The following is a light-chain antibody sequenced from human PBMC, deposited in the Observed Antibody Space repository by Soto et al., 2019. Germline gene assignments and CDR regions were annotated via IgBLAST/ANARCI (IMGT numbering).Light chain of an antibody. CDR3: QQYYNNSWS. CDR1: QSVLYSPNNKNY. J-gene: IGKJ1*01. Sequence: DIVMTHARDSLAVSLAEMDPINCKSIQSVLYSPNNKNYLAWYQHKPGQPPKMLIYWASIRESGVPDRFSGSGSGTDFTLTISSLQSEDVAVYHCQQYYNNSWSFGQGTKVDIK. CDR2: WAS. V-gene: IGKV4-1*01.